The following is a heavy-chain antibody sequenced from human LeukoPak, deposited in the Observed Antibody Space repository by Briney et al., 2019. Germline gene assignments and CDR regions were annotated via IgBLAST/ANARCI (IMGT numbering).Heavy chain of an antibody. Sequence: GGSLRLSCAASGFTFSSYAMSWVRQAPGKGLEWVSAISGSGGSTYYADSVKGRFTISRDNSKSTLYLQMNSLRAEDTAVYYCAKDRGYCSGGSCQIGGQGTLVTVSS. CDR1: GFTFSSYA. J-gene: IGHJ4*02. CDR2: ISGSGGST. V-gene: IGHV3-23*01. D-gene: IGHD2-15*01. CDR3: AKDRGYCSGGSCQI.